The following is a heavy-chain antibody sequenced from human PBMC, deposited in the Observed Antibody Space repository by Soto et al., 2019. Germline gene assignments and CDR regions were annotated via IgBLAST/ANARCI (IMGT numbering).Heavy chain of an antibody. CDR2: MNPNSGNT. CDR1: GYTFTSYD. V-gene: IGHV1-8*01. Sequence: QVQLVQSGAEVKKPGASVKVSCKASGYTFTSYDINWVRQATGQWLEWMGWMNPNSGNTGYAQKFQGRVTMTRNTSISTAYMELSSLRSEDTAVYYCARGRYGSGSYEVYDMDVWGQGTTVTVSS. CDR3: ARGRYGSGSYEVYDMDV. D-gene: IGHD3-10*01. J-gene: IGHJ6*02.